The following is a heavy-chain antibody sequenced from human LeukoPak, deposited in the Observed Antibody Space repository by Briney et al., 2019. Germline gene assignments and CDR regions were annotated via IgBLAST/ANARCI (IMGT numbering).Heavy chain of an antibody. CDR1: GFTFSSYG. V-gene: IGHV3-48*04. CDR2: ISSSGSTI. J-gene: IGHJ4*02. Sequence: PGRSLRLSCAASGFTFSSYGMHWVRQAPGKGLEWVSYISSSGSTIYYADSVKGRFTISRDNAKNSLYLQMNSLRAEDTAVYYCAVSPPYYYDSSGYHDPFDYWGQGTLVTVSS. D-gene: IGHD3-22*01. CDR3: AVSPPYYYDSSGYHDPFDY.